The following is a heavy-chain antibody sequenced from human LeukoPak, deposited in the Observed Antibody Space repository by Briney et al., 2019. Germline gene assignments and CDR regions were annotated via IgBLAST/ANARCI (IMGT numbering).Heavy chain of an antibody. CDR1: GGSISSSSYY. J-gene: IGHJ4*02. Sequence: PSETLSLTCTVSGGSISSSSYYWGWIRQPPGKGLEWIGSIYYSGSAYYNPSLKSRVTISVDTSKNQFSLKLSSVTAADTAVYYCARDELVVGAHDYWAQGTLVTVSS. CDR3: ARDELVVGAHDY. D-gene: IGHD2-15*01. CDR2: IYYSGSA. V-gene: IGHV4-39*07.